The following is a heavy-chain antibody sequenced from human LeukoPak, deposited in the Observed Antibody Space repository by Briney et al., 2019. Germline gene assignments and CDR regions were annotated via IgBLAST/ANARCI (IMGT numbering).Heavy chain of an antibody. CDR3: ARDHVVVPAASPESNYYGMDV. D-gene: IGHD2-2*01. V-gene: IGHV3-11*05. CDR2: INSGKRYT. J-gene: IGHJ6*02. CDR1: GFTFSDSY. Sequence: PGGSLRLSSVASGFTFSDSYMSSIRQDPGKGVGWDSYINSGKRYTNYADSVKGRFTISRDNAKNSLYLQMNSLGAEDTAVYYCARDHVVVPAASPESNYYGMDVRGQGTTVTV.